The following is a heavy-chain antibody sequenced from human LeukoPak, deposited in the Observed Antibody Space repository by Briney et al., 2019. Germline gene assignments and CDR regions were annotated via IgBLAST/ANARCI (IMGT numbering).Heavy chain of an antibody. CDR3: ARGTIAAAGYYYFDY. CDR2: IKQDGSEK. D-gene: IGHD6-13*01. V-gene: IGHV3-7*04. J-gene: IGHJ4*02. Sequence: GGSLRLSCAASGFTFSSYWMSWVRQAPGKGLDWVANIKQDGSEKYYLDSVKGRFTISRDNAKNSLYLQMNSLRAEDTAVYYCARGTIAAAGYYYFDYWGQGTQVTVSS. CDR1: GFTFSSYW.